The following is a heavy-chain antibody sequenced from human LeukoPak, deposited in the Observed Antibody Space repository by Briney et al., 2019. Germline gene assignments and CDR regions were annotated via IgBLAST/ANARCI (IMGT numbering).Heavy chain of an antibody. CDR2: MNPNSGNT. J-gene: IGHJ2*01. D-gene: IGHD1/OR15-1a*01. Sequence: ASVKASCKASGYTFTSYDINWVRQATGQGLEWMGWMNPNSGNTGYAQKFQGRVTMTRNTSISTAYMELSSLRSEDTAVYYCARWANWDNWYFDLWGQGTLVTVSS. CDR1: GYTFTSYD. CDR3: ARWANWDNWYFDL. V-gene: IGHV1-8*01.